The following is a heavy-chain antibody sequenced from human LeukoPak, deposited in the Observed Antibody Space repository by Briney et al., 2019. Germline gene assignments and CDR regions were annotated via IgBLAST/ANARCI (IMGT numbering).Heavy chain of an antibody. V-gene: IGHV3-23*01. J-gene: IGHJ3*02. CDR3: ARSFNYGGNLNDAFDI. CDR2: ISGSGGST. D-gene: IGHD4-23*01. CDR1: GFTFSSYA. Sequence: GGSLRLSCAASGFTFSSYAMSWVRQAPGKGLEWVSAISGSGGSTYYADSVKGRFAISRDNSKNTLYLQMNSLRAEDTAVYYCARSFNYGGNLNDAFDIWGQGTMVTVSS.